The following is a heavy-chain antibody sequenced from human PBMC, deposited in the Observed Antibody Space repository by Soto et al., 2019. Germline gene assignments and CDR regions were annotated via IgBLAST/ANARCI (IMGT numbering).Heavy chain of an antibody. V-gene: IGHV3-48*03. D-gene: IGHD2-2*01. CDR1: GFTFSTYE. CDR3: VRDTMRASAAASLDY. Sequence: GGSLRLSCAASGFTFSTYEFNWVRQAPGRGLEWISYISVSGNIIKYAESVKGRFTISRDNAENSLHLRMSNLRVDDTALYFCVRDTMRASAAASLDYWGQGTQVTVSS. J-gene: IGHJ4*02. CDR2: ISVSGNII.